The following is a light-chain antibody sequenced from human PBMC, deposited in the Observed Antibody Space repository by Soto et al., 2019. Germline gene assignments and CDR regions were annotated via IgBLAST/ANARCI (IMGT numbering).Light chain of an antibody. J-gene: IGLJ3*02. CDR2: LNSDGSH. Sequence: QYVLTQSPSASASLGASVKLTCTLSSGHSSYAIAWHQQQPEKGPRYLMKLNSDGSHSKGDGIPDRFSGSSSGAERYLTISGLQSEDEADYYCQTWGTGIWVFGGGTKLTVL. CDR3: QTWGTGIWV. V-gene: IGLV4-69*01. CDR1: SGHSSYA.